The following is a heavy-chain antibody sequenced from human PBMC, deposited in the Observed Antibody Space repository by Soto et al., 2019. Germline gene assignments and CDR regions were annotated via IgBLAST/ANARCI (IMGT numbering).Heavy chain of an antibody. J-gene: IGHJ4*02. V-gene: IGHV4-59*01. CDR3: ARDLGYCSGGDCYTPGYFDY. CDR2: IYYSGST. CDR1: GGSISSYY. Sequence: PSETLSLTCTVSGGSISSYYWNWIRQPPGKGLEWIGYIYYSGSTNYNPSLKRRVTISVDTSKNQFSPKLSSVTAADTAVYYCARDLGYCSGGDCYTPGYFDYWGQGTLVTVSS. D-gene: IGHD2-15*01.